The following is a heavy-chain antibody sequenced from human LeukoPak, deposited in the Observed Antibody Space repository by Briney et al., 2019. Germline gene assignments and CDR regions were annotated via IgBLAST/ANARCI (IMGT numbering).Heavy chain of an antibody. V-gene: IGHV3-11*01. CDR3: ARDLLWFGELSYGMDV. CDR2: ISSSGSTI. CDR1: GFTFSDYY. D-gene: IGHD3-10*01. Sequence: GGSLRLSFAASGFTFSDYYMSWIRQTPGKGLEWVSYISSSGSTIYYADSVKGRFTISRDNAKNSLYLQMNSLRAEDTAVYYCARDLLWFGELSYGMDVWGQGTTVTVSS. J-gene: IGHJ6*02.